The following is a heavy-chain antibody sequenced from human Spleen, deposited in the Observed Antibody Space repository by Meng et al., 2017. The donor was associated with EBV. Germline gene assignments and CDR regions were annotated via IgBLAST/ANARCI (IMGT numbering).Heavy chain of an antibody. CDR3: ARAAATVDF. V-gene: IGHV1-18*01. J-gene: IGHJ4*02. CDR1: GYPFTRNG. Sequence: QLQLVQSGSEERRPRAPVKVSCRTFGYPFTRNGISWGRQAPGQGLVWMGWISHHNDDTNYAKNLQGRLTMTKDTSTSTAYMELRSLRSDDAAVYYCARAAATVDFWGQGTLVTVSS. D-gene: IGHD4-17*01. CDR2: ISHHNDDT.